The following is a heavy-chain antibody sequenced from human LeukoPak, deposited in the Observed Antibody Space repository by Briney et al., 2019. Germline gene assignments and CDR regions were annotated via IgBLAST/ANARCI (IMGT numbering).Heavy chain of an antibody. D-gene: IGHD1-1*01. V-gene: IGHV4-59*01. J-gene: IGHJ6*03. CDR2: IYYSGST. Sequence: PSETLSLTCTVSGGSISRYYWSWIRQPPGKGLEWIGYIYYSGSTNYNPSLKSRVTISVDTSKNQFSLKLSSVTAADTAVYYCARLELERQRDYYYYYMDVWGKGTTVTISS. CDR1: GGSISRYY. CDR3: ARLELERQRDYYYYYMDV.